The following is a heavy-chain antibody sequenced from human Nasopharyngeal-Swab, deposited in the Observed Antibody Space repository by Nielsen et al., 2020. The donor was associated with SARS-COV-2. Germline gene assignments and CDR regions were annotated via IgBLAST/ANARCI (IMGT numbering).Heavy chain of an antibody. CDR2: IYYSGST. Sequence: SDTLSPTCTVSGGSISSGGYYWSWIRQHPGKGLEWIGYIYYSGSTYYNPSLKSRVTISVDTSKNQFSLKLSSVTAADTAVYYCARDRTAAPGIWFDPWGQGTLVTVSS. CDR1: GGSISSGGYY. CDR3: ARDRTAAPGIWFDP. V-gene: IGHV4-31*03. J-gene: IGHJ5*02. D-gene: IGHD6-13*01.